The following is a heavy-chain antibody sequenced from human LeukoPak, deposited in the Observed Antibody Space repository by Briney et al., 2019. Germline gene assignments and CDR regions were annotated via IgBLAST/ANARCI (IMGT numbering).Heavy chain of an antibody. D-gene: IGHD6-13*01. V-gene: IGHV3-74*01. J-gene: IGHJ6*02. CDR2: IDADGSSA. Sequence: GGSLRLSCAASGITFSYYWMHWVRQAPGKGLVWVSRIDADGSSATYADSVKGRFSISRDNAKNSLYLQMNSLRDDDTGIYYCARDTSSTWYASYGTDVWGQGTTVTVSS. CDR1: GITFSYYW. CDR3: ARDTSSTWYASYGTDV.